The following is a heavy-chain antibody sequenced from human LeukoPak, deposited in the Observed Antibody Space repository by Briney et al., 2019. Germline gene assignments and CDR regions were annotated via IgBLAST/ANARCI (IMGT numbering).Heavy chain of an antibody. Sequence: GGSLRLSCAASGFTFSSYSMNWVRQAPGKGLEWVSSISSSSSYIYYADSVKGRFTISRDNAKSSLYLQMNSLRAEDTAVYYCARDALYSGYEPPTSFDYWGQGTLVTVSS. CDR1: GFTFSSYS. CDR3: ARDALYSGYEPPTSFDY. CDR2: ISSSSSYI. V-gene: IGHV3-21*01. D-gene: IGHD5-12*01. J-gene: IGHJ4*02.